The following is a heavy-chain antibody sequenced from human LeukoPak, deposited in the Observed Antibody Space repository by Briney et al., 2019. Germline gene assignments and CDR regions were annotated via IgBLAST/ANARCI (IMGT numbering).Heavy chain of an antibody. D-gene: IGHD3-3*01. CDR1: GGTFSSYT. CDR2: IIPVLGIA. V-gene: IGHV1-69*02. J-gene: IGHJ4*02. CDR3: ASGTYYDFWSGYRLDY. Sequence: SVKVSCKASGGTFSSYTISWVRQAPGQGLEWMGRIIPVLGIANYAQKFQGRVTITADKSTSTAYMELSSLRSEDTAVYYCASGTYYDFWSGYRLDYWGQGTLVTVSS.